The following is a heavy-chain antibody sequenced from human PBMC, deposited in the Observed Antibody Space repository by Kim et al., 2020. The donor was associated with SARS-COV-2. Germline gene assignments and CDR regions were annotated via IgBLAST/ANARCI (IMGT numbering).Heavy chain of an antibody. J-gene: IGHJ3*02. D-gene: IGHD3-22*01. Sequence: GGSLRLSCAASGFTFSSYEMNWVRQAPGKGLEWVSYISSSGSTIYYADSVKGRFTISRDNAKNSLYLQMNSLRAEDTAVYYCARDSRYDSSGYYYVPNAFDIWGQGTMVTVSS. CDR3: ARDSRYDSSGYYYVPNAFDI. CDR2: ISSSGSTI. CDR1: GFTFSSYE. V-gene: IGHV3-48*03.